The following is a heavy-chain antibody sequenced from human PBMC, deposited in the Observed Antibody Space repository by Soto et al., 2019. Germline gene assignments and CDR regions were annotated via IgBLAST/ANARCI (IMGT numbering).Heavy chain of an antibody. V-gene: IGHV3-30*18. D-gene: IGHD3-16*01. J-gene: IGHJ6*02. CDR1: GFTFSKYG. Sequence: VHLVESGGGVVQPGTSLRLSCVASGFTFSKYGMHWVRQAPGKGLEWVAILTDDGKEIYYADSVKGRFISSRDNSNNTQFLQMNALSGEETAVYYCAKVRFALKYYYGLDVWGQGTTVSVSS. CDR3: AKVRFALKYYYGLDV. CDR2: LTDDGKEI.